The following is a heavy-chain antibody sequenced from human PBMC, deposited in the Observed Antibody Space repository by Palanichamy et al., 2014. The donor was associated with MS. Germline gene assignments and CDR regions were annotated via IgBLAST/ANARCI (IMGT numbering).Heavy chain of an antibody. Sequence: EVQLVESGGGLMQPGESLRLSCAASGFSVSDNYMTWVRQAPGKGLEWVSVIFRGGFTYCADSVKGRFTISRDNSKNTVNLQMNSLSPEDTAVYYCATRDCSGGSCYSGGMDFWGQGSLVTVSS. D-gene: IGHD2-15*01. J-gene: IGHJ4*02. CDR1: GFSVSDNY. V-gene: IGHV3-53*01. CDR3: ATRDCSGGSCYSGGMDF. CDR2: IFRGGFT.